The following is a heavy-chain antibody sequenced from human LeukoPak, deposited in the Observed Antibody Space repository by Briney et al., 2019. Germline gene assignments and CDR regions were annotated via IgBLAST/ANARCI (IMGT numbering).Heavy chain of an antibody. J-gene: IGHJ4*02. CDR2: IIPIFGTA. V-gene: IGHV1-69*01. CDR3: ARDHNGGNYFPDY. CDR1: GGTFSSYA. D-gene: IGHD4-23*01. Sequence: ASVKVSCKASGGTFSSYAISWVRQAPGQGLEWMGGIIPIFGTANYAQKFQGRVTITADESTSTAYMELSSLRSEDTAVYYCARDHNGGNYFPDYWGQGTLVAVSS.